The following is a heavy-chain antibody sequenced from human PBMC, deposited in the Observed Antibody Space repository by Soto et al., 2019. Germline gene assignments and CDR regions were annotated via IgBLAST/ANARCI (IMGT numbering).Heavy chain of an antibody. CDR1: GGSISRGGYS. V-gene: IGHV4-30-2*06. J-gene: IGHJ4*02. D-gene: IGHD3-10*01. Sequence: PSETLSLTCAVSGGSISRGGYSWSWIRQSPGKGLEWIGYIYHSGSTYYNPSLKSRVAISVDKSKNHFSLNLSSVTAADTAVYYCARLYASGSYWDSWGQGTLVTVSS. CDR3: ARLYASGSYWDS. CDR2: IYHSGST.